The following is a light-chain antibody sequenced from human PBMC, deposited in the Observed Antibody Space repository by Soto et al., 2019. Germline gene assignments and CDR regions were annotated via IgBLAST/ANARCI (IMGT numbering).Light chain of an antibody. CDR2: DAS. V-gene: IGKV3-20*01. CDR3: QQYGSSGT. J-gene: IGKJ1*01. CDR1: QSVSSSY. Sequence: EILLTQSPDTLSFSPGERSTLSCMASQSVSSSYLAWYQQKPGQAPRLLIYDASSRATGIPDRFSGSGSGTDFTLTISRLEPEDFAVYYCQQYGSSGTFGQGTKVDI.